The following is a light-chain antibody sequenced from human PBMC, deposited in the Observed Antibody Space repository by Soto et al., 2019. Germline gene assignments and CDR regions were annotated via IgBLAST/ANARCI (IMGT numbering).Light chain of an antibody. CDR1: TSNIGAPYD. V-gene: IGLV1-40*01. CDR2: GNI. J-gene: IGLJ3*02. Sequence: QTVVTQPPSVSGAPGQRVTISCAGTTSNIGAPYDVHWYQQLPATAPKLLIYGNINRPSGVPARFSASRSGTSASLAITGLLPEDEADYYCQSYDDRLRAVVFGGGTKLTVL. CDR3: QSYDDRLRAVV.